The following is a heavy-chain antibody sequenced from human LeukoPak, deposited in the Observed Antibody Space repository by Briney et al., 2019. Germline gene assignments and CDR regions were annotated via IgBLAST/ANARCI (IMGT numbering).Heavy chain of an antibody. CDR2: INHSGST. V-gene: IGHV4-34*01. CDR1: GGSFSGYY. CDR3: ARAKTATTIDY. Sequence: PSETPSLTCAVYGGSFSGYYWSWIRQPPGKGLEWIGEINHSGSTNYNPSLKSRVTISVDTSENQFSLKLSSVTAADTAVYYCARAKTATTIDYWGQGTLVTVSS. D-gene: IGHD4-17*01. J-gene: IGHJ4*02.